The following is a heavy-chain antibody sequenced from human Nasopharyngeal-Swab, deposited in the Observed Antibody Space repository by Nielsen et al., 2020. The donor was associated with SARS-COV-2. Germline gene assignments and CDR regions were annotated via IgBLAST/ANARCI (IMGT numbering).Heavy chain of an antibody. CDR1: GDSVSNNRAA. V-gene: IGHV6-1*01. Sequence: SQTLSLTCAISGDSVSNNRAAWSWLRPSPSRGLEWLGRTYYRSQWYNDYAVSVRSRITISPDISKNQFSLHLNSVTPEDTAVYYCASFAQGSPSLYWGQGILVTVSS. J-gene: IGHJ4*02. CDR3: ASFAQGSPSLY. CDR2: TYYRSQWYN.